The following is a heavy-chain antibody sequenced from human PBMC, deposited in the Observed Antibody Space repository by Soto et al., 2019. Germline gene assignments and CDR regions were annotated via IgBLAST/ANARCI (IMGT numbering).Heavy chain of an antibody. J-gene: IGHJ3*02. CDR1: GFTFSSYG. V-gene: IGHV3-33*01. CDR2: IWYDGSNK. D-gene: IGHD6-6*01. CDR3: EGHEYSSQGDAFDI. Sequence: QVQLVESGGGVVQPGRSLRLSCAASGFTFSSYGMHWVRQAPGKGLEWVAVIWYDGSNKYYADSVKGRFTISRDNSKNTLYLQMNSLRAEDTAVYYCEGHEYSSQGDAFDIWGQGTMVTVSS.